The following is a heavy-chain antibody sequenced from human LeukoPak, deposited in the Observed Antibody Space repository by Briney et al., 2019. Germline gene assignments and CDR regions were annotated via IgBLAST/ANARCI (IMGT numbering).Heavy chain of an antibody. J-gene: IGHJ3*02. CDR3: ARDSVPTTYYDFWSGYYKGAFDI. V-gene: IGHV4-30-2*01. Sequence: SETLSLTCAVSGGSISSGGYSWSWIRQPPGKGLEWIGYIYHSGSTYYNPSLKSRVTISVDRSKNQFSLKLSSVTAADTAVYYCARDSVPTTYYDFWSGYYKGAFDIWGQGTMVTVSS. D-gene: IGHD3-3*01. CDR2: IYHSGST. CDR1: GGSISSGGYS.